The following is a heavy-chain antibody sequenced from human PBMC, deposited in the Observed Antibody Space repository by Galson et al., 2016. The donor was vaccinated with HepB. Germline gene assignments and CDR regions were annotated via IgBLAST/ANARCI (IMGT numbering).Heavy chain of an antibody. CDR3: ARERSPVLRYFARPRGGIDG. J-gene: IGHJ6*02. CDR2: IYYSGKT. V-gene: IGHV4-31*11. CDR1: GGSISTFGYY. Sequence: LTCAVSGGSISTFGYYWSWIRQHPGKGLEWIGDIYYSGKTYYNPSLKRRVLIPTDTSKNQYTLKVSPVTAAVTAVYYCARERSPVLRYFARPRGGIDGWCQGTTVTVSS. D-gene: IGHD3-9*01.